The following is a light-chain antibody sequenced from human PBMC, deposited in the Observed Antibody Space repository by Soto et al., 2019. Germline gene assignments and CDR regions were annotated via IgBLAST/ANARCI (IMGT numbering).Light chain of an antibody. Sequence: EVRMTQSPATLSVSPGEKATLSCWASETVATNLAWYQQKPGQAPRLLISGASTRAAGISDRFRGSGSGTEFTLTISSLRSEDSGIYYCQQYFEWPPMPFGQGTKVEI. J-gene: IGKJ1*01. CDR1: ETVATN. CDR3: QQYFEWPPMP. CDR2: GAS. V-gene: IGKV3-15*01.